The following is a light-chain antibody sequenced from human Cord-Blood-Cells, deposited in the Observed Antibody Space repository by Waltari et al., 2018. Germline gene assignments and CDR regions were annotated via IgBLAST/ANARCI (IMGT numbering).Light chain of an antibody. CDR1: QSVSSN. V-gene: IGKV3-15*01. CDR3: QQYNNWPPWT. Sequence: EIVMTQSPATLSVSPGERATLSCRASQSVSSNLAWYQQKPGQSPRILVYGASTRATGIPASFSGSGFGTEFTLTISSLQSEDFAVYYCQQYNNWPPWTFGQGTKVEIK. CDR2: GAS. J-gene: IGKJ1*01.